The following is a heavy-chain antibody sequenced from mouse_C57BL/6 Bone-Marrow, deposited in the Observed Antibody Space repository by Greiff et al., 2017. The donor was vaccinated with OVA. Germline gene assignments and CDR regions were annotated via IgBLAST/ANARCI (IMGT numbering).Heavy chain of an antibody. CDR2: IDPENGDT. CDR3: LYGNDY. Sequence: VQLKESGAELVRPGASVKLSCTASGFNIKDDYMHWVKQRPEQGLEWIGWIDPENGDTEYASKFQGKATITADTSSNTAYLQLRSLTSEDTAVYYCLYGNDYWGQGTTLTVSS. V-gene: IGHV14-4*01. D-gene: IGHD1-1*01. CDR1: GFNIKDDY. J-gene: IGHJ2*01.